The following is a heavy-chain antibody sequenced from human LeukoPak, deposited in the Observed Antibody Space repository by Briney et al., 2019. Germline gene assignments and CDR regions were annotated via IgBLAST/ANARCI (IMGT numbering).Heavy chain of an antibody. Sequence: KASETLSLTCTVSGGSISSNYWAWIRQPPGKGLEWIGSIYYSGNTYYKSSLKSRVTIAVDTSKNQFSLKLNSVTAADTAVYYCASGTTTDYFYMDVWGKGTTVTVSS. CDR1: GGSISSNY. D-gene: IGHD1-1*01. V-gene: IGHV4-39*07. CDR3: ASGTTTDYFYMDV. CDR2: IYYSGNT. J-gene: IGHJ6*03.